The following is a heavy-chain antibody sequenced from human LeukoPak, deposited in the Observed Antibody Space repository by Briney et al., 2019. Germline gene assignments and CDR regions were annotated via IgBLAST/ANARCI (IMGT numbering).Heavy chain of an antibody. V-gene: IGHV3-7*01. CDR3: GRFGYVAGIDL. D-gene: IGHD6-19*01. CDR2: IDPAGTDT. Sequence: GGSLRLSCAASGFSFNSYWMTWVRQPPGRGLEWVANIDPAGTDTYHADPVKGRFTISRDNAKNLVYLQMSTLRAEDTADYSCGRFGYVAGIDLWGQGTLVTVSS. CDR1: GFSFNSYW. J-gene: IGHJ4*02.